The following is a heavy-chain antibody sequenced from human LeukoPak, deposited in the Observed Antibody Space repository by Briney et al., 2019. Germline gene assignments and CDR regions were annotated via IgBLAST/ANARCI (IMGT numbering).Heavy chain of an antibody. CDR3: ARGGLGAGTGGLDP. Sequence: GASVKVSCKASGYTFIDYVINWVRQATGQGLEGMGWMNSKSGDTGYAQKFQGRVTMTRKTSISTAYMELSSLRPEDTAVYYCARGGLGAGTGGLDPWGQGTLVIVSS. V-gene: IGHV1-8*01. J-gene: IGHJ5*02. D-gene: IGHD1-1*01. CDR2: MNSKSGDT. CDR1: GYTFIDYV.